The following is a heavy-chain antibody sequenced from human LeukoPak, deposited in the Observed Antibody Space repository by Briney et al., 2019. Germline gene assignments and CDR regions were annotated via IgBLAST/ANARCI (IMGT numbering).Heavy chain of an antibody. CDR1: GFTFSSYS. CDR2: ISSSSSTI. J-gene: IGHJ6*02. V-gene: IGHV3-48*01. D-gene: IGHD3-10*01. Sequence: GGSLSLSCAASGFTFSSYSMNWVRQAPGKGLEWVSYISSSSSTIYYADSVKGRFTISRDNTKNYLYLQMNSLRAEDTAVYYWARDCEWCGSGSYPSLLFRYYGMDVWGQGTTVTVSS. CDR3: ARDCEWCGSGSYPSLLFRYYGMDV.